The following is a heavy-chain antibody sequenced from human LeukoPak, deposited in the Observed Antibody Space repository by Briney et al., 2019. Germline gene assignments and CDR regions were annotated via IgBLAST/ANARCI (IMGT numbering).Heavy chain of an antibody. J-gene: IGHJ5*02. V-gene: IGHV3-74*01. CDR1: GLAFSSFW. D-gene: IGHD6-19*01. CDR3: ARVLSSSGWYL. Sequence: SLRLSYAVSGLAFSSFWMHCVRQAPGEGLGWVSRINSDGSSTSYADSVKGRFTISRDNDKNTLYLQTNSLRAEDTAVYYCARVLSSSGWYLWGQGTLVTVSS. CDR2: INSDGSST.